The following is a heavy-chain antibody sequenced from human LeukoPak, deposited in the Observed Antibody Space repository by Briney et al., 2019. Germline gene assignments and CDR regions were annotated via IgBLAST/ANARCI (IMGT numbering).Heavy chain of an antibody. CDR3: ARVHRGFNGFFFDY. CDR2: IIPIFGTA. Sequence: SVKVSCKASGGTFSSYAISWVRQAPGQGPEWMGGIIPIFGTANYAQKFQGRVTITTDESTSTAYMELSSLRSEDTAVYYCARVHRGFNGFFFDYWGQGTLVTVSS. D-gene: IGHD3/OR15-3a*01. J-gene: IGHJ4*02. V-gene: IGHV1-69*05. CDR1: GGTFSSYA.